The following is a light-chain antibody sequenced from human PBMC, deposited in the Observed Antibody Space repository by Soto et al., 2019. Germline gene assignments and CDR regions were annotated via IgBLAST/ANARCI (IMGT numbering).Light chain of an antibody. CDR1: QDIGNS. J-gene: IGKJ5*01. Sequence: DIQMTQSPSSLSLSLGDRVTIPCRASQDIGNSLNWYQQKPGKAPNLLIYDVSHLQTGVPSRFSGRGSGKDFSLTISSLQPEDIATYYCQQYASLPITFGQGTRLEIK. CDR2: DVS. CDR3: QQYASLPIT. V-gene: IGKV1-33*01.